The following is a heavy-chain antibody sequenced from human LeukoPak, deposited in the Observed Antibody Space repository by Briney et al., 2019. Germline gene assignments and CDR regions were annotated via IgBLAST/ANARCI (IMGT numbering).Heavy chain of an antibody. J-gene: IGHJ4*02. D-gene: IGHD3-10*01. CDR2: INPSGGST. CDR3: ARLTMVRGVIDPDDY. Sequence: GASVKVSCKASGYTFTCYYMHWVRQAPGQGLEWMGIINPSGGSTSYAQKFQGRVTMTRDTSTSTVYMELSSLRSEDTAVYYCARLTMVRGVIDPDDYWGQGTLVTVSS. V-gene: IGHV1-46*01. CDR1: GYTFTCYY.